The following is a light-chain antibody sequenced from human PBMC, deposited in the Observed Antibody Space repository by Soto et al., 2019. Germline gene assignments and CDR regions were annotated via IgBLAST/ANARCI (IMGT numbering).Light chain of an antibody. J-gene: IGLJ1*01. CDR2: GNN. CDR3: QSYDSTLSGLYV. CDR1: IANIGAGYD. V-gene: IGLV1-40*01. Sequence: QSVLTQPPSMSGAPGQRVTISCTGTIANIGAGYDVHWYQQLPGMAPKLLIYGNNKRPSGVPDRFSGSKSGTSASLAITGLQAEDEADYYCQSYDSTLSGLYVLGTGTKLTVL.